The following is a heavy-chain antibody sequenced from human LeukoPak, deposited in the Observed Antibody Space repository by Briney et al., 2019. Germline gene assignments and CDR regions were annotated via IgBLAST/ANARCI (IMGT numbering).Heavy chain of an antibody. J-gene: IGHJ4*02. CDR3: AKIGIGYCSGGSCYPFDY. D-gene: IGHD2-15*01. CDR1: GFTFSSYG. Sequence: GGSLRLSCAASGFTFSSYGMHWVRQAPGKGLEWVAFIRYDGSNKYYADSVKGRFTISRDNSKNTLYLQMNSLRAEDTPVYYCAKIGIGYCSGGSCYPFDYWGQGTLVTVSS. V-gene: IGHV3-30*02. CDR2: IRYDGSNK.